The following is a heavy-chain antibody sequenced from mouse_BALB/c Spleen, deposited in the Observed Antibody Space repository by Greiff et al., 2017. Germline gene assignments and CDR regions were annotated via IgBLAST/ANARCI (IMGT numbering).Heavy chain of an antibody. V-gene: IGHV1-82*01. J-gene: IGHJ4*01. CDR2: IYPGDGDT. CDR1: GYAFSSSW. Sequence: QVQLQQSGPELVKPGASVKISCKASGYAFSSSWMNWVKQRPGQGLEWIGRIYPGDGDTNYNGKFKGKATLTADKSSSTAYMQLSSLTSVDSAVYFCARSGQFITTVYYAMDYWGQGTSVTVSS. D-gene: IGHD1-2*01. CDR3: ARSGQFITTVYYAMDY.